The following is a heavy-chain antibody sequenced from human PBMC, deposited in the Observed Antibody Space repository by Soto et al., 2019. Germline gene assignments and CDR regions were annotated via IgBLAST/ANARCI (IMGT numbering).Heavy chain of an antibody. D-gene: IGHD6-19*01. Sequence: ASVKVSCKASGYTFTGYYMHWVRQAPGQGLEWMGWINPNSGGTNYAQKFQGWVTMTRDTSISTAYMELSRLRSDDTAVYYCARDQWLVSASPYYYYYGRDVLRQGTTVTVSS. CDR3: ARDQWLVSASPYYYYYGRDV. J-gene: IGHJ6*02. V-gene: IGHV1-2*04. CDR2: INPNSGGT. CDR1: GYTFTGYY.